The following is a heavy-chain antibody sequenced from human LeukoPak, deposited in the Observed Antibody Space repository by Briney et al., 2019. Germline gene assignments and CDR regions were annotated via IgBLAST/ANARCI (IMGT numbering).Heavy chain of an antibody. CDR3: ARDGAPYYYGSGSTGIVWFDP. J-gene: IGHJ5*02. V-gene: IGHV4-59*01. CDR1: GGSISSYY. Sequence: SETLSLTCTVSGGSISSYYWSWIRQPPGKGLEWIGYIYYSGSTNYNPSLKSRVTISVDTSKNQFSLKLSSVTAADTAVYYCARDGAPYYYGSGSTGIVWFDPGAREPWSPSPQ. D-gene: IGHD3-10*01. CDR2: IYYSGST.